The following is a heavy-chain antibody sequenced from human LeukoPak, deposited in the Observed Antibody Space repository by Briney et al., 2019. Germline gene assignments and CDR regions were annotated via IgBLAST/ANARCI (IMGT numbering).Heavy chain of an antibody. CDR2: ISYDGSSK. V-gene: IGHV3-30-3*01. CDR3: ARANRPYYYYYGMDI. CDR1: GFTFSTYA. Sequence: GRSLGLSCAASGFTFSTYAIHWVRQAPGKGLEWLAVISYDGSSKYYADSVRGRFTISRDNSKNTLHLQMNSLRAEDTAVYYCARANRPYYYYYGMDIWGQGTTVTVSS. J-gene: IGHJ6*02.